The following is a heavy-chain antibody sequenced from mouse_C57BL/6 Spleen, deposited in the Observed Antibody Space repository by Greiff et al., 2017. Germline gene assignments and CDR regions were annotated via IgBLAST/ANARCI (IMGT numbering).Heavy chain of an antibody. CDR1: GYAFSSSW. Sequence: VQLQQSGPELVKPGASVKISCKASGYAFSSSWMNWVKQRPGKGLEWIGRIYPGDGDTNYNGKLKGKATLTADKSSSTAYMQLSSLTSDDSAVYFCARCSSGYGPGDWGQGTTLTVAS. V-gene: IGHV1-82*01. CDR3: ARCSSGYGPGD. J-gene: IGHJ2*01. CDR2: IYPGDGDT. D-gene: IGHD3-2*02.